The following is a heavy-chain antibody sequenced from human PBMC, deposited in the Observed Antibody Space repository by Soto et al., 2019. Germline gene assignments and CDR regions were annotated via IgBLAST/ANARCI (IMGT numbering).Heavy chain of an antibody. CDR3: AKGSHLRGSYYYGMDV. J-gene: IGHJ6*02. CDR1: GFPFSSYG. Sequence: QVQLVESGGGVVQPGRSLRLSCAASGFPFSSYGMHWVRQAPGKGLEWVAVISSDGSDKYYADSVKGRFTVSRDNSKNTLYLQRNSLRPEDTAVYYCAKGSHLRGSYYYGMDVWGQGTTVTVSS. D-gene: IGHD3-10*01. CDR2: ISSDGSDK. V-gene: IGHV3-30*18.